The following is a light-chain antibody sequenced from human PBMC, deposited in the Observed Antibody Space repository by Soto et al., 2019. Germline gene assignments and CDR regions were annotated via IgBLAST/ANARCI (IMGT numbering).Light chain of an antibody. J-gene: IGKJ2*01. CDR1: QSVSSSY. Sequence: EIVLTQSPGTLSLSPGERATLSCRASQSVSSSYLAWYQQKPGQAPRLLIYGASSRATGIPDRFSGSGSGTDYTLTISRLEPEEFAGYYCQQYGSSPYTFGQGTKLAIK. CDR3: QQYGSSPYT. CDR2: GAS. V-gene: IGKV3-20*01.